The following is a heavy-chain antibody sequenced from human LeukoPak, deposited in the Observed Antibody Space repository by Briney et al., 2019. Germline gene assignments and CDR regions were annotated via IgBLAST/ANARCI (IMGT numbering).Heavy chain of an antibody. D-gene: IGHD6-19*01. CDR3: VKAQGIAVAGRFDY. V-gene: IGHV3-64D*09. CDR2: ISSNGGST. J-gene: IGHJ4*02. CDR1: GFTFSSYA. Sequence: PGGSLRLSCSASGFTFSSYAMHWVRQAPGKGLEYVSAISSNGGSTYYADSVKGRFTISRDNSKNTLYLQMSSLRAEDTAVYYCVKAQGIAVAGRFDYWGQGTLVTVSS.